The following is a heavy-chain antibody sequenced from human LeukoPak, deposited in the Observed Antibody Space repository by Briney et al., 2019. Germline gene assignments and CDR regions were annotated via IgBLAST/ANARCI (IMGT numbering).Heavy chain of an antibody. CDR1: GGSISSSSYY. V-gene: IGHV4-39*07. D-gene: IGHD6-13*01. Sequence: PSETLSLTCTVSGGSISSSSYYWGWIRQPPGKGLEWIGSIYYSGSTYYNPSLKSRVTISVDTSKNQFSLKLSSVTAADTAVYYCARGSAGAAATNYGMDVWGQGTTVTVSS. CDR3: ARGSAGAAATNYGMDV. CDR2: IYYSGST. J-gene: IGHJ6*02.